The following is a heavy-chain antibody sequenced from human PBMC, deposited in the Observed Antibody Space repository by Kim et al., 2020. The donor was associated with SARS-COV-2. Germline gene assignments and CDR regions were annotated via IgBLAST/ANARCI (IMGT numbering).Heavy chain of an antibody. CDR3: ARGLDYYGSGSYYVDY. D-gene: IGHD3-10*01. J-gene: IGHJ4*02. Sequence: SLTSRVTISVDTSKNQFSLKLSSVTAADTAVYYCARGLDYYGSGSYYVDYWGQGTLVTVSS. V-gene: IGHV4-34*01.